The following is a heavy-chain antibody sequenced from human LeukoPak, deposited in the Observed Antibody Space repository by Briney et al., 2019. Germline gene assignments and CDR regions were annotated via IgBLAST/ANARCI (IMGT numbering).Heavy chain of an antibody. D-gene: IGHD6-6*01. CDR3: ARITFDYSSSSPFDY. Sequence: PGGSLRLSCAASGFTFSSYGMHWVRQAPGKGLEWVAFIRYDGSNKYYADSVKGRFTSSRDNAKNSLYLQMNSLRAEDTAVYYCARITFDYSSSSPFDYWGQGTLVTVSS. CDR1: GFTFSSYG. V-gene: IGHV3-30*02. CDR2: IRYDGSNK. J-gene: IGHJ4*02.